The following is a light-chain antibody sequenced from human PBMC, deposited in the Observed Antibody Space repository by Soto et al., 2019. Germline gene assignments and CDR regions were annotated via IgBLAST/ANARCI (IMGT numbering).Light chain of an antibody. CDR3: CSHAASSTWV. CDR2: EVS. CDR1: SSDVGRYNL. J-gene: IGLJ2*01. V-gene: IGLV2-23*02. Sequence: QSALTQPASVSGSPGQSITISCTGTSSDVGRYNLVSWYQQYPGKAPTLMIYEVSTRPSGVSNRFSGSKSGSTASLTISGLQAEDEADYYCCSHAASSTWVFGGGTKLTVL.